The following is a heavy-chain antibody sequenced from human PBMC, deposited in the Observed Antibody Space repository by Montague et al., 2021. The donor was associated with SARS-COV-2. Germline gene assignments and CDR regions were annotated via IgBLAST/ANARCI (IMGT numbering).Heavy chain of an antibody. V-gene: IGHV4-39*01. CDR3: ARRRLDFYDSRHWFDP. D-gene: IGHD3-22*01. J-gene: IGHJ5*02. CDR1: GGSMYIYGSYYY. CDR2: IFYTGCT. Sequence: SETLSLTCTVSGGSMYIYGSYYYWDWIRQPPGKGLEWIGTIFYTGCTIYNSSLKGRVTIAIDTSKNQYSLELNSVTASDTAVYYCARRRLDFYDSRHWFDPWGQGALVTVPS.